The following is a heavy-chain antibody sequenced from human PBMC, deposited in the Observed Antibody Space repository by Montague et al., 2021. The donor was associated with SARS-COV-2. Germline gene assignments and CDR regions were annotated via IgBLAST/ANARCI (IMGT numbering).Heavy chain of an antibody. Sequence: ETLSLTCTVSGGSISSSSYYWGWIRQPPGKGLEWIGSIYYSGSTYYNPSLKSRVIISVDTSKNQFSLKLSSVTAADTAVYYCARDQGYNWNYYYYYGMDVWGQGTTVTVSS. CDR3: ARDQGYNWNYYYYYGMDV. CDR1: GGSISSSSYY. CDR2: IYYSGST. V-gene: IGHV4-39*07. D-gene: IGHD1-20*01. J-gene: IGHJ6*02.